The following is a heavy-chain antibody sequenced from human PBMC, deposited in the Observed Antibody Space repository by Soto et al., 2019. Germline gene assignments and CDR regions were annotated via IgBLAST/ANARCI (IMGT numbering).Heavy chain of an antibody. CDR3: TGAYYDVSGYSLDP. Sequence: SETLSLTCTVSGGSISSGYWTWIRQPPGKGLEWIGYIYYGGSINYNPSLKSRVIISVDTAKNQFSLRLSSVSAADTAVYYCTGAYYDVSGYSLDPWGQGTSVTVSS. D-gene: IGHD3-22*01. CDR1: GGSISSGY. V-gene: IGHV4-59*01. J-gene: IGHJ5*02. CDR2: IYYGGSI.